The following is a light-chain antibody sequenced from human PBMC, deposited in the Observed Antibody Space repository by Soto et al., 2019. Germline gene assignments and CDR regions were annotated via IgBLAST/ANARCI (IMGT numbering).Light chain of an antibody. Sequence: DIQLTQSPSFLSASVGDRVTITCRASQGISSYLAWYQQKPGKAPKLLIYAASTLQSGGPSRFSGSGSGTEFTLTISSLQPEDFATYYCQQLNSYPQTFGQGTKLEIK. CDR2: AAS. V-gene: IGKV1-9*01. CDR3: QQLNSYPQT. J-gene: IGKJ2*01. CDR1: QGISSY.